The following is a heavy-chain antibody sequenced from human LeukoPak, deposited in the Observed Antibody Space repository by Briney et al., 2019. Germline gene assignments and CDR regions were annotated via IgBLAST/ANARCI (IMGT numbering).Heavy chain of an antibody. CDR3: AKDSGPYSSSWYPVDY. CDR1: GFTFSSYA. Sequence: GGSLRLSCAASGFTFSSYAMSWVRQAPGKGLEWVSAISGSGGSTYYADSVKGRFTISRDNSKNTLYLQMNSLRAEDTAVYYCAKDSGPYSSSWYPVDYWGQGTLVTVSS. D-gene: IGHD6-13*01. J-gene: IGHJ4*02. CDR2: ISGSGGST. V-gene: IGHV3-23*01.